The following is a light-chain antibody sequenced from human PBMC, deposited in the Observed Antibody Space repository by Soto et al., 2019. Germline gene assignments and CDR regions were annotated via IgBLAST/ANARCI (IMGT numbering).Light chain of an antibody. CDR1: QSISRY. Sequence: DIQMTQSPSSLSASVGDRVTITCRASQSISRYVNWYQQKPGKAPNLLIYGASSLQSGVPSRFSGSGSGTDFTLTISNLQPEDLATYYCQQSHSTPRTFGQGTKLEI. CDR3: QQSHSTPRT. CDR2: GAS. J-gene: IGKJ2*01. V-gene: IGKV1-39*01.